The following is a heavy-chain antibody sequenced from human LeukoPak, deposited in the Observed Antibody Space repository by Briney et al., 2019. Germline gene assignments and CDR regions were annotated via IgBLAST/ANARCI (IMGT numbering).Heavy chain of an antibody. CDR1: GGSISSYY. D-gene: IGHD1-14*01. Sequence: SETLSLTCTVSGGSISSYYWSWIRQHPGKGLEWIGYIYYSGSTNYNPSLKSRVTISVDTSKNQFSLKLSSVTAADTAVYYCARDSSSEYFDYWGQGTLVTVSS. V-gene: IGHV4-59*01. J-gene: IGHJ4*02. CDR2: IYYSGST. CDR3: ARDSSSEYFDY.